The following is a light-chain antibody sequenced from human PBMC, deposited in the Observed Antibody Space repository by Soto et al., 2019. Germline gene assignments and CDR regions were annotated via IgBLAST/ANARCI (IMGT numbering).Light chain of an antibody. V-gene: IGKV4-1*01. CDR3: QQYYSTPIT. CDR1: QSVLYSSNNKNY. Sequence: DIVMTQSPDSLAVSLGERATINCKSSQSVLYSSNNKNYLAWYQQKPGQPPKLLIYWASTRESGVPDRFSGSGSGTDFTLTISSLQAEDVEVYYCQQYYSTPITFGQGTRLESK. J-gene: IGKJ5*01. CDR2: WAS.